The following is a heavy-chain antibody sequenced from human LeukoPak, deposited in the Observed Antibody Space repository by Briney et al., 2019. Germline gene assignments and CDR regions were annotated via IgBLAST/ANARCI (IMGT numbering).Heavy chain of an antibody. J-gene: IGHJ3*02. Sequence: SETLSLTCTVSGGSIISSDYHWGWVRQPPGKGLEWIGTISYSGNTDYNPSLRSRVTISVDTSKNQFSLKLSSVTAADTAVYYCARVPSDIWGQGTMVTVSS. CDR2: ISYSGNT. CDR1: GGSIISSDYH. V-gene: IGHV4-39*07. CDR3: ARVPSDI.